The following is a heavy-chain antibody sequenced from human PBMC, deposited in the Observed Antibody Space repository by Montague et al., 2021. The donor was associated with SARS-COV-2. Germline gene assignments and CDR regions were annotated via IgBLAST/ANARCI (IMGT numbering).Heavy chain of an antibody. CDR1: VFTFSSYG. CDR2: IWYDGSNK. CDR3: ARYMWRGGYDAAFDY. J-gene: IGHJ4*02. D-gene: IGHD5-12*01. Sequence: SLRLSCAASVFTFSSYGMHWVRQAPGKGLEWVAVIWYDGSNKYYSDSVKGRFTISRDNSKNTLYLQMNSLRAEDTAVYYCARYMWRGGYDAAFDYWGQGTLVTVSS. V-gene: IGHV3-33*01.